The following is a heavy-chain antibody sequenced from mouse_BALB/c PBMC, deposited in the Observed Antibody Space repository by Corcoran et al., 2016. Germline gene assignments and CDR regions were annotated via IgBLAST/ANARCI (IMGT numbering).Heavy chain of an antibody. CDR2: IDPANGNT. V-gene: IGHV14-3*02. CDR3: ARGGYGNYAMDY. D-gene: IGHD2-10*02. Sequence: EVQLQQSGAELVKPGASVKLSCTACGLNIKDTYMHWVKQRPEQGLEWIGRIDPANGNTKYDPKFQGKATITADTSSNTAYLQLSSLTSEDTAVYYCARGGYGNYAMDYGGQGTSVTVSS. CDR1: GLNIKDTY. J-gene: IGHJ4*01.